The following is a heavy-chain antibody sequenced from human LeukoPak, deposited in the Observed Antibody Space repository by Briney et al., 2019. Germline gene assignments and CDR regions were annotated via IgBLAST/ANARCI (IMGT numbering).Heavy chain of an antibody. CDR3: ARVVGRYDFWSGYPYFDY. J-gene: IGHJ4*02. CDR2: IYYSGST. Sequence: SETLSLTCTVSGGSISSYYWSWIRQPPGKGLEWIGYIYYSGSTNYNPSLKSRVTISVDTSNNQFSLKLSSVTAADTAVYYCARVVGRYDFWSGYPYFDYWGQGTLVTVSS. D-gene: IGHD3-3*01. CDR1: GGSISSYY. V-gene: IGHV4-59*12.